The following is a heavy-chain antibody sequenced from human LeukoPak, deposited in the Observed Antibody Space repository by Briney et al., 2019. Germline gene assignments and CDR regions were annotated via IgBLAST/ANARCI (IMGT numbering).Heavy chain of an antibody. J-gene: IGHJ4*02. V-gene: IGHV4-4*02. CDR3: TRENRPFCPFAY. D-gene: IGHD2/OR15-2a*01. CDR2: IAHDGTR. CDR1: GGSIDMTNY. Sequence: SETLSLTCGVSGGSIDMTNYWSWVRQAPGKWLEWIGEIAHDGTRNYNASLRSRVAMSLDRANNQFSLSLTSVTAADTAVYYCTRENRPFCPFAYWGQGVLVTVSS.